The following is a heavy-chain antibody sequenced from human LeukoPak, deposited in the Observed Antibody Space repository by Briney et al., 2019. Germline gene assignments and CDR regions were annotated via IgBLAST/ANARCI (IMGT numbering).Heavy chain of an antibody. CDR2: INSDGSST. V-gene: IGHV3-74*01. D-gene: IGHD5-18*01. J-gene: IGHJ6*03. Sequence: GGSLRLSCAASGFTFSSYWMHWVRQAPGKGLVWVSRINSDGSSTSYADSVKGRFTTSRDNAKNTLYLQMNSLRAEDTAVYYCARCGDTAMVPYTDVWGKGTTVTVSS. CDR1: GFTFSSYW. CDR3: ARCGDTAMVPYTDV.